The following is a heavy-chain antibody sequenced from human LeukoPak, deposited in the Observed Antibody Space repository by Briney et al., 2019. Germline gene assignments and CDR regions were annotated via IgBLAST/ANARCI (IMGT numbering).Heavy chain of an antibody. V-gene: IGHV4-4*02. D-gene: IGHD6-25*01. J-gene: IGHJ4*02. Sequence: SETLSLTCGVSGGSVSSTNWWTWIRQPPEKGLEWIGEVHLDGRTNFNPSLKSRLTMSVDLSENHVSLKLASVTAADTAVYYCAREGGFYRPLDYSGQGTLVTVSS. CDR3: AREGGFYRPLDY. CDR1: GGSVSSTNW. CDR2: VHLDGRT.